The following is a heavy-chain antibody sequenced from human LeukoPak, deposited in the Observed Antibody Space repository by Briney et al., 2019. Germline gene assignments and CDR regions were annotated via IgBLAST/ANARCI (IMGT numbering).Heavy chain of an antibody. CDR1: GGSISSYY. D-gene: IGHD3-10*01. J-gene: IGHJ4*02. Sequence: SETLSLTCTVSGGSISSYYWSWIRQPAGKGLEWIGRIYTSGSTNYNPSLKSRVTMSVDTSKNQFSLKLSSVTAADTAVYYCARVRITMVRGAAVCYFDYWGQGTLVTVSS. V-gene: IGHV4-4*07. CDR2: IYTSGST. CDR3: ARVRITMVRGAAVCYFDY.